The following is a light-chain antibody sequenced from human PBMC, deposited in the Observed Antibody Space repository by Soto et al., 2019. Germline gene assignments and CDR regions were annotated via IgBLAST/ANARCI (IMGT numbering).Light chain of an antibody. V-gene: IGLV2-8*01. CDR2: EVS. CDR1: SSDVGGYNY. J-gene: IGLJ1*01. CDR3: SSYGGXIYV. Sequence: QSALTQPPSASGSPGQSVTISCTGTSSDVGGYNYVSWYQQHPGKAPKLMIYEVSKRPSGVPDRFSGSKSGNTASLTVSGLQAEDEADYYCSSYGGXIYVFGTGTKVTVL.